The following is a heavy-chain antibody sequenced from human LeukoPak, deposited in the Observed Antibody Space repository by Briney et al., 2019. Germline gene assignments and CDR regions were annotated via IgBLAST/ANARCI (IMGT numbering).Heavy chain of an antibody. J-gene: IGHJ6*02. Sequence: GGSLRLSCAASGFTFSSYWMSWVRQAPGKGLEWVANIKQDGSEKYYVNSVKGRFTISRDNAKNSLYLQMNSLRAEDTAVYYCAREGSVRHTYYYYGMDVWGQGTTVTVSS. V-gene: IGHV3-7*01. CDR3: AREGSVRHTYYYYGMDV. D-gene: IGHD3-10*01. CDR1: GFTFSSYW. CDR2: IKQDGSEK.